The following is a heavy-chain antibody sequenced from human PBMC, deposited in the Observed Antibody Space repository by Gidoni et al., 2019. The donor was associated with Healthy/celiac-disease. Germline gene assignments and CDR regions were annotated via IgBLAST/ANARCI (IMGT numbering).Heavy chain of an antibody. CDR2: IRSKAYGGTT. CDR3: TQGCNWLSSDQPRGLFPPHDPYYYYYMDV. Sequence: EVQLVESGGGLVQPGRSLRLSCTASGFTFGDYAMSWFRQAPGQGLEWVGFIRSKAYGGTTEYAASVKGRFPISRDDSKSIAYLQMNSLKTEDTAVYYCTQGCNWLSSDQPRGLFPPHDPYYYYYMDVWGKGTTVTVSS. D-gene: IGHD3-9*01. V-gene: IGHV3-49*03. CDR1: GFTFGDYA. J-gene: IGHJ6*03.